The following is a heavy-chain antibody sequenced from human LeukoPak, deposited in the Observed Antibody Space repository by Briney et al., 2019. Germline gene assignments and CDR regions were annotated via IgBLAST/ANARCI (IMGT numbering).Heavy chain of an antibody. D-gene: IGHD3-10*01. V-gene: IGHV3-64*01. CDR3: ARVSYYGSGSYYNQYYFDY. J-gene: IGHJ4*02. CDR1: GFTFSSYA. CDR2: ISSNGGST. Sequence: GGSLRLSCAASGFTFSSYAMHWLREAPGRGLEYVSAISSNGGSTYYANSVKGRFTISRDNSKNTLYLQMGSLRAEDMAVYYCARVSYYGSGSYYNQYYFDYWGQGTLVTVSS.